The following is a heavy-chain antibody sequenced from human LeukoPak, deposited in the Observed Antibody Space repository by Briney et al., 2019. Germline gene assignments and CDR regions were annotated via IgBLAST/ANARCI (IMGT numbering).Heavy chain of an antibody. V-gene: IGHV3-30*02. CDR2: IRYDGSNK. Sequence: GGPLRLSCAASGFSFSSYGMHWVRQAPGKGLEWVTFIRYDGSNKYYADSVKGRFTISRDNSKNTLYLQMNSLRAEDTAVYYCAKDHSSSPNYMDVWGKGTTVTVSS. CDR1: GFSFSSYG. CDR3: AKDHSSSPNYMDV. D-gene: IGHD6-13*01. J-gene: IGHJ6*03.